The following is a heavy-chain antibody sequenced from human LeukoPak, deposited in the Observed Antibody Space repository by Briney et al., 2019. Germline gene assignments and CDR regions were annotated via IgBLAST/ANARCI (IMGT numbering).Heavy chain of an antibody. D-gene: IGHD5-12*01. J-gene: IGHJ6*03. CDR3: ARACKVWWLRFDYYYYMDV. V-gene: IGHV1-2*02. Sequence: ASVKVSCKASGYTFTGYYMHWVRQAPGQGLEWMGWINPNSGGTNYAQKFQGRVTMTRDTSISTAYMELSRLRSDDTAVYYCARACKVWWLRFDYYYYMDVWGKGTTVTVSS. CDR2: INPNSGGT. CDR1: GYTFTGYY.